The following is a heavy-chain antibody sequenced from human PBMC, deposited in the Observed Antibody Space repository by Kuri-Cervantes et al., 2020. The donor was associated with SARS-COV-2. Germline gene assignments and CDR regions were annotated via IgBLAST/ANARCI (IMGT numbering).Heavy chain of an antibody. CDR3: AAASPYYDFWSGYGYYYYGMDV. Sequence: ASVKVSCKASGYTFTGYYMHWVRQAPGQGLEWMGRINPNSGGTNYAQKFQGRVTMTRDTSISTAYKEPSRLRSDDTVVYYCAAASPYYDFWSGYGYYYYGMDVWGQGTTVTVSS. D-gene: IGHD3-3*01. CDR1: GYTFTGYY. V-gene: IGHV1-2*05. CDR2: INPNSGGT. J-gene: IGHJ6*02.